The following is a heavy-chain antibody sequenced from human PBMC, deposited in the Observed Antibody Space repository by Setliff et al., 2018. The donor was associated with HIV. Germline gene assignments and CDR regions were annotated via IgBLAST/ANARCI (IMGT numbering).Heavy chain of an antibody. CDR3: ARPRGNDYAGSGFDN. CDR1: GYNFVDYS. CDR2: IYPVDSET. V-gene: IGHV5-51*01. D-gene: IGHD2-2*01. J-gene: IGHJ4*02. Sequence: GESLKISCHGSGYNFVDYSIAWVRQVPGKGLEWMGIIYPVDSETRYSPSFQGQVTISADKSINTAYLQWTTLKASDSAMYYCARPRGNDYAGSGFDNWGQGTLVTVSS.